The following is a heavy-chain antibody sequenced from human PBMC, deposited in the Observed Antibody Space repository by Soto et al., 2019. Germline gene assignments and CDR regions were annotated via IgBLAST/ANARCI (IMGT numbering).Heavy chain of an antibody. CDR2: IYWDDDK. Sequence: SFRTLVNPTKTLTLTCTFSGFSLTTRGVCVGCIRQPPGKALECLALIYWDDDKRYSPSLQSRLSITKDTSKNQVVLTMTNVDPVDTATYYCAHIPNYYQYDWFDTWGQGTLVTVSS. CDR1: GFSLTTRGVC. J-gene: IGHJ5*02. D-gene: IGHD3-16*01. CDR3: AHIPNYYQYDWFDT. V-gene: IGHV2-5*02.